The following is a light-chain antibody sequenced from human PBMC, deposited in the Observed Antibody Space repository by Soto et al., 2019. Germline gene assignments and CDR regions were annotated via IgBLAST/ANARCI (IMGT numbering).Light chain of an antibody. J-gene: IGLJ3*02. CDR2: DVS. Sequence: QSALTQPRSVSGSPGQSVTISCTGTSSDVGGYNYVSWYQQHPGKAPKLMIYDVSKRPSGVTDRFSGSKSGNTASLTISGLQAEDEADYYGCSYAGSYTDNWVFGGWTKLTVL. V-gene: IGLV2-11*01. CDR1: SSDVGGYNY. CDR3: CSYAGSYTDNWV.